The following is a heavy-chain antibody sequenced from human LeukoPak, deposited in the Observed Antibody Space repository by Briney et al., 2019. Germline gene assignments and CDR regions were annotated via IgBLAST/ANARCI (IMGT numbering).Heavy chain of an antibody. CDR3: ARRRHTAMVD. D-gene: IGHD5-18*01. V-gene: IGHV4-39*01. CDR2: IYYSGTT. CDR1: GGSISSSSYY. J-gene: IGHJ4*02. Sequence: SETLSLTCTVSGGSISSSSYYWGWIRQPPGEGLEWIGSIYYSGTTYYNLSLKSRATISVDTSKNQFSLELSSVTAADTAVYYCARRRHTAMVDWGQGNLVTVSS.